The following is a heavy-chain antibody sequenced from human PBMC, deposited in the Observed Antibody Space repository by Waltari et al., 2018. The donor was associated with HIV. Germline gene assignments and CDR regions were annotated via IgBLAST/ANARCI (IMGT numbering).Heavy chain of an antibody. J-gene: IGHJ4*02. D-gene: IGHD3-22*01. V-gene: IGHV3-7*01. CDR2: IKPDGIEP. Sequence: EVQLVESGGGLVQPGESLRLSCAASGFTFSSHWMSWVRQAPGKGLEWVANIKPDGIEPYYVDSVKGRFTISRDNTKTSLYLQMNSLRAEDTAVYFCAREYFYESSGYYYRSTFDYWGQGTLVTVSS. CDR1: GFTFSSHW. CDR3: AREYFYESSGYYYRSTFDY.